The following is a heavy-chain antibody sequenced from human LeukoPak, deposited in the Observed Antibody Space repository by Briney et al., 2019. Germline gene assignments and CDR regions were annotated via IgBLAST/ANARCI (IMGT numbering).Heavy chain of an antibody. D-gene: IGHD6-6*01. V-gene: IGHV1-69*05. CDR2: IIPIFGTA. J-gene: IGHJ5*02. Sequence: ASVKVSCKASGGTFSSYAISWVRQAPGQGLEWMGGIIPIFGTANYAQKFQGRVTITTDEYTSTAYMELSSLRSEDTAVYYCARTGGIAARVGWFDPWGQGTLVTVSS. CDR1: GGTFSSYA. CDR3: ARTGGIAARVGWFDP.